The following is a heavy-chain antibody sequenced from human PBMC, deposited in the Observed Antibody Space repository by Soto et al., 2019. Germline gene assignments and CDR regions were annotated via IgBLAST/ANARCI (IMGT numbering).Heavy chain of an antibody. CDR3: ARPLSSNYYYYYGMDV. J-gene: IGHJ6*02. CDR1: GFTFSSYG. Sequence: QVQLVESGGGVVQPGRSLRLSCAASGFTFSSYGMHWVRQAPGKGLEWVAVIWYDGSNKYYADSVKGRFTISRDNSKNTLYQQMNSLRAEDTAVYYCARPLSSNYYYYYGMDVWGQGTTVTVSS. D-gene: IGHD4-4*01. V-gene: IGHV3-33*01. CDR2: IWYDGSNK.